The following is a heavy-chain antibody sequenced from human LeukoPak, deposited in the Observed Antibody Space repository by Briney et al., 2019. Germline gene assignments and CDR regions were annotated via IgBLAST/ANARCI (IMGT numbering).Heavy chain of an antibody. V-gene: IGHV4-38-2*01. Sequence: SETLSLTCAVYGGSFSSGYYWGWIRQPPGKGLEWIGSIYHSGSTYYNPSLKSRVTISVDTSKNQFSLKLSSVTAADTAVYYCARGVLRYFDWLDYWGQGTLVTVSS. D-gene: IGHD3-9*01. CDR2: IYHSGST. CDR3: ARGVLRYFDWLDY. CDR1: GGSFSSGYY. J-gene: IGHJ4*02.